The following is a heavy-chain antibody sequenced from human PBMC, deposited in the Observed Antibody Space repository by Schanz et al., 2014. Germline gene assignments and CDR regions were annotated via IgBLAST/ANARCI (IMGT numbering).Heavy chain of an antibody. Sequence: QVQLVQSGAEVKKPGSSVKVSCKASGYTFTTYGLNWVRQAPGQGLEWMGWISTSNGNTNYIQKLQGRVTMTTDTSTSTAYMELRSLRSDDTAVYYCARVQDDILTGSEYYYGMDVWGQGTTVTVSS. J-gene: IGHJ6*02. CDR3: ARVQDDILTGSEYYYGMDV. CDR2: ISTSNGNT. CDR1: GYTFTTYG. D-gene: IGHD3-9*01. V-gene: IGHV1-18*01.